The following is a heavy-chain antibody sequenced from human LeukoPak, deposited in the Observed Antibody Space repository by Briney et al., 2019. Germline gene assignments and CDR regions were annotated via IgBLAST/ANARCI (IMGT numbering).Heavy chain of an antibody. D-gene: IGHD3-10*01. CDR2: INHGGST. Sequence: SETLSLTCAVYGGSFSGYYWSWIRQPPGKGLEWIGEINHGGSTNYNPSLKSRVTISVDTSKNQFSLKLSSVTAADTAVYYCARAYREYYYGSGSLLDYWGQGTLVTVSS. J-gene: IGHJ4*02. CDR1: GGSFSGYY. CDR3: ARAYREYYYGSGSLLDY. V-gene: IGHV4-34*01.